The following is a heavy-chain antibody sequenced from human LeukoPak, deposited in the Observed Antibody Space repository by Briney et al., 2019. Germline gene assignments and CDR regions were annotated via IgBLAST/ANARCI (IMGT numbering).Heavy chain of an antibody. Sequence: ASVKVSCKASGYSFITYGISWVRQAPGQGLEWMGWISVHNGDTNSAQKFQGRATMTTDTSTNTAYMELRSLRSDDTAVYYCARDLIGFSYGLMSDYWGQGTLVTASS. CDR2: ISVHNGDT. D-gene: IGHD5-18*01. V-gene: IGHV1-18*01. J-gene: IGHJ4*02. CDR1: GYSFITYG. CDR3: ARDLIGFSYGLMSDY.